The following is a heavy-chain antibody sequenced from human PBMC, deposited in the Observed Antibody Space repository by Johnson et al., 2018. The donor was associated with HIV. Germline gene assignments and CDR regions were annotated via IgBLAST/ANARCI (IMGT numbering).Heavy chain of an antibody. D-gene: IGHD6-19*01. CDR3: AKDRSVAALYDAFDV. CDR2: ISYDGSYK. CDR1: GFTFSSYG. V-gene: IGHV3-30*19. Sequence: QMLLVESGGGVVQPGGSLRLSCAASGFTFSSYGMHWVRQAPGKGLEWVAVISYDGSYKYYADSVKGRFTISRAHSKKLLYLQMNSLRADDTAIYYCAKDRSVAALYDAFDVWGQGTKGTVSS. J-gene: IGHJ3*01.